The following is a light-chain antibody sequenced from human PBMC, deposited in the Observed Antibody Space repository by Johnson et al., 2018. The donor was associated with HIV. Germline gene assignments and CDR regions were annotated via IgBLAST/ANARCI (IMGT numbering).Light chain of an antibody. V-gene: IGLV1-51*02. Sequence: QSVLTQPPSVSAAPGHQVTISCSGSSSNIANNYVSWYQQFPGTAPKLLIYENNKRPSGISDRFSGSKSGTSATLGITGLQTGDEADFYCGTWDSSLSGVFGTGTAVTVL. J-gene: IGLJ1*01. CDR3: GTWDSSLSGV. CDR2: ENN. CDR1: SSNIANNY.